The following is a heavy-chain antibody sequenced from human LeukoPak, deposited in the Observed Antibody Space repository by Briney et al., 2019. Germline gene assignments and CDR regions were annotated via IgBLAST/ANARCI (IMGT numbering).Heavy chain of an antibody. CDR1: GFTVSSNY. CDR3: AKRRYSGYDYLDY. J-gene: IGHJ4*02. Sequence: GGSLRLSCAASGFTVSSNYMSWVRQAPGKGLEWVSVIYSGGSTYYADSVKGRFTISRDNSKNTLYLQMNSLRAEDTAVYYCAKRRYSGYDYLDYWGQGTLVTVSS. V-gene: IGHV3-66*04. D-gene: IGHD5-12*01. CDR2: IYSGGST.